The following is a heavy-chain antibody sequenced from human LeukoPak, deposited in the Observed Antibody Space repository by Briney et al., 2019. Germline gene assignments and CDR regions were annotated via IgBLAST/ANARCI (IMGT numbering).Heavy chain of an antibody. CDR2: LNPNSGGT. D-gene: IGHD6-19*01. Sequence: ASVKVSCKASGYTFTGYYMHWVRQAPGQGLEWMGWLNPNSGGTNNAQKFQGRVTMTRDTSISTAYMELSRLRSDDTAVYYCARVLFYSSGNKSNRVDYWGQGTLVTVSS. CDR3: ARVLFYSSGNKSNRVDY. CDR1: GYTFTGYY. J-gene: IGHJ4*02. V-gene: IGHV1-2*02.